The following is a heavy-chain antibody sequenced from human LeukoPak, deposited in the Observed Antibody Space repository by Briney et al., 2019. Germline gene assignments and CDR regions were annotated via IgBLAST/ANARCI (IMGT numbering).Heavy chain of an antibody. CDR2: ISYDGSNK. V-gene: IGHV3-30*04. Sequence: PGGSLRLSCAASGFTFSSYAMHWVRQAPGKGLEWVAVISYDGSNKYYADSVKGRFTISRDNSKNTLYLQMNSLRAEDTAVYYCARSMAGYYYDSSGPLDYWGQGTLVTVSS. D-gene: IGHD3-22*01. CDR1: GFTFSSYA. J-gene: IGHJ4*02. CDR3: ARSMAGYYYDSSGPLDY.